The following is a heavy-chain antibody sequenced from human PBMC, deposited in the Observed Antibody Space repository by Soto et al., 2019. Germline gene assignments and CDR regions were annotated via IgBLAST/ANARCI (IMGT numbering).Heavy chain of an antibody. CDR2: INAGNGNT. V-gene: IGHV1-3*01. CDR1: GYTFTSCG. CDR3: ARDPNDSSAYYHHYYYGMDV. Sequence: ASVKVSCKASGYTFTSCGIHWVRQAPGQRLEWTGWINAGNGNTKYSEKFQGRVTITRDTSAGTAYLELSSLRSEDTAVYYCARDPNDSSAYYHHYYYGMDVWGQGTTVTVS. J-gene: IGHJ6*02. D-gene: IGHD3-22*01.